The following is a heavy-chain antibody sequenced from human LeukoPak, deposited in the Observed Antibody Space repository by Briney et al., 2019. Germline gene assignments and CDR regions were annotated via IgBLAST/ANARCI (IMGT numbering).Heavy chain of an antibody. D-gene: IGHD2-2*01. J-gene: IGHJ5*02. CDR2: IDPSDSYT. Sequence: GESLKISCKGSGYSFTSYWTSWVRQMPGKGLEWMGRIDPSDSYTNYSPSFQGHVTISADKSISTAYLQWSSLKASDTAMYYCARAAGYCSSTSCYVGNWFDPWGQGTLVTVSS. V-gene: IGHV5-10-1*01. CDR3: ARAAGYCSSTSCYVGNWFDP. CDR1: GYSFTSYW.